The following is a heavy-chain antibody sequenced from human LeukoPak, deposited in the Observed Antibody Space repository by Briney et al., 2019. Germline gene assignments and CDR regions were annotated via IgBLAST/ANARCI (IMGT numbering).Heavy chain of an antibody. V-gene: IGHV3-21*04. Sequence: SGGSLRLSCAASGFTFSSYSMNWVRQAPGKGLEWVSSISSSSSYIYYADSVKGRFTISRDNAKNSLYLQMNSLRAEDTAVYYCAKDHRYSYFFDYWGQGTLVTVSS. D-gene: IGHD5-18*01. CDR3: AKDHRYSYFFDY. CDR1: GFTFSSYS. CDR2: ISSSSSYI. J-gene: IGHJ4*02.